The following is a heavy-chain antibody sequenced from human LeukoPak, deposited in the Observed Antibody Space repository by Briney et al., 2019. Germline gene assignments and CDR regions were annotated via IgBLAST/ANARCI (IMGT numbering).Heavy chain of an antibody. CDR2: ISGSGGST. CDR1: GFTFSGYA. Sequence: GGSLRLSCAASGFTFSGYAMSWVRQTPGKGLEWVSAISGSGGSTYYADSVKGRFTISRDNSKNTLYLQMNSLRAEDTAVYYCAKGPGIAVAGGVDYWGQGTLVTVSS. CDR3: AKGPGIAVAGGVDY. V-gene: IGHV3-23*01. D-gene: IGHD6-19*01. J-gene: IGHJ4*02.